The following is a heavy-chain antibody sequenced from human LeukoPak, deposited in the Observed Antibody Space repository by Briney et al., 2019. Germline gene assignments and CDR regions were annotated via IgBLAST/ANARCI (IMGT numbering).Heavy chain of an antibody. J-gene: IGHJ4*02. CDR1: GFTFSSYA. CDR3: AGPGVSSGWYGSFDY. CDR2: ISGSGGST. D-gene: IGHD6-19*01. Sequence: RGSLRLSCAASGFTFSSYAMSWVRQAPGKGLEWVSAISGSGGSTYYADSVKGRFTISRDNSKNTLYLQMNSLRAEDTAVYYCAGPGVSSGWYGSFDYWGQGTLVTVSS. V-gene: IGHV3-23*01.